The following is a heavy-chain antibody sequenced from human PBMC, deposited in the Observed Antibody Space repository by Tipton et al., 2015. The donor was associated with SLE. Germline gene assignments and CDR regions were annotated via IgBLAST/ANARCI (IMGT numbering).Heavy chain of an antibody. V-gene: IGHV4-59*11. CDR2: IHYSGTT. D-gene: IGHD6-13*01. CDR1: GGSITNHY. CDR3: ARRTRAAAGRIFDS. J-gene: IGHJ4*02. Sequence: TLSLTCTVSGGSITNHYWNWIRQPPGKGLEWIGYIHYSGTTHDNPSLKSRVTMSVDMSKNQFSLRLTSVTAADTAVYYCARRTRAAAGRIFDSWGQGRLVTVSS.